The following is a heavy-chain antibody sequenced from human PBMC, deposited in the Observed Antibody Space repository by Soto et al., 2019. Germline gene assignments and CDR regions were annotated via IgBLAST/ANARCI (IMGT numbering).Heavy chain of an antibody. CDR2: IYYSGST. V-gene: IGHV4-31*03. J-gene: IGHJ6*04. D-gene: IGHD2-15*01. CDR1: GGSISSGGYY. CDR3: ARDDVLCDGGRCYGVPLDV. Sequence: PSETVSLTCTVSGGSISSGGYYWSWIRQHPGKGLEWIGYIYYSGSTYYNPSLKSRVTISVDTSKNQFSLKLSSVTAADTAVYYCARDDVLCDGGRCYGVPLDVWGKGTTVTVSS.